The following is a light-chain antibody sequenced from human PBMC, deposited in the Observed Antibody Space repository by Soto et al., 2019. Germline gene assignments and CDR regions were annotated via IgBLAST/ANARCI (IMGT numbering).Light chain of an antibody. J-gene: IGLJ3*02. CDR2: ANI. V-gene: IGLV1-40*01. CDR3: QSYDSSLSAWKV. CDR1: DTNIGAGYD. Sequence: QSVLTQPPSVSGARGQRVSISCTGTDTNIGAGYDVHWYQLPPGTAPKLLIYANINRPSGVPDRFSGSKSGASAFLVITGLQAEDEADYYCQSYDSSLSAWKVFGGGTKLTVL.